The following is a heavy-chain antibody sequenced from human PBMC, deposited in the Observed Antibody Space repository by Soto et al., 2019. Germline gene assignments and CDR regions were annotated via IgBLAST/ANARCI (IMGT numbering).Heavy chain of an antibody. CDR3: ARSIVVVVAATVDYYYGMDV. CDR1: GGSFSGYY. J-gene: IGHJ6*02. Sequence: SETLSLTCAVYGGSFSGYYWSWIRQPPGKGLEWIGEINHSGNTNYNPSLKSRVTISVDTSKNQFSLKLSSVTAADTAVYYCARSIVVVVAATVDYYYGMDVWGQGTTVTVSS. V-gene: IGHV4-34*01. D-gene: IGHD2-15*01. CDR2: INHSGNT.